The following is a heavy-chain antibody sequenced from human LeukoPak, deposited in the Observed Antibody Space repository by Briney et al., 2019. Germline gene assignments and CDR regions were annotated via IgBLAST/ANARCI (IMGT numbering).Heavy chain of an antibody. J-gene: IGHJ4*02. V-gene: IGHV3-20*04. D-gene: IGHD1-26*01. Sequence: GGSLRLSCAASGFTFDDYGMSWVRQAPGKGLEWVSGINWNGGSTGYADSVKGRFTISRDNAKNSLYLQMNSLRAEDTAVYYCARDGGGSYGLDYWGQGTLVTVSS. CDR2: INWNGGST. CDR1: GFTFDDYG. CDR3: ARDGGGSYGLDY.